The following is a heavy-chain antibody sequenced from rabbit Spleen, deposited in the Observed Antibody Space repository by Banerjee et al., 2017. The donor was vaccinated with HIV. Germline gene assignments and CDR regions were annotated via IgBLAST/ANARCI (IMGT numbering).Heavy chain of an antibody. V-gene: IGHV1S7*01. J-gene: IGHJ5*01. CDR1: GFDFSTYY. CDR3: ARADRSDDCMDL. Sequence: QLKESGGGLVRPGGSLKLSCKGSGFDFSTYYMSWVRQAPGKGLEWIGYIDPFFGTTYYASWVNGRFTISSHNAQNTLYLQLNSLTVADTATYFCARADRSDDCMDLWGQGTLVTVS. CDR2: IDPFFGTT.